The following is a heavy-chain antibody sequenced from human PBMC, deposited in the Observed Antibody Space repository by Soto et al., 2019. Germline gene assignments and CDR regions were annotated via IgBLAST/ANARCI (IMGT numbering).Heavy chain of an antibody. Sequence: SETLSLTCTVSGGSISSSSYYWGWIRQPPGKGLEWIGSIYYSGSTYYNPSLKSRVTISVDTSKNQFSLKLSSVTAADTAVYYCATVTTLTDDYWGQGTLVTVSS. J-gene: IGHJ4*02. V-gene: IGHV4-39*01. CDR1: GGSISSSSYY. CDR3: ATVTTLTDDY. D-gene: IGHD4-17*01. CDR2: IYYSGST.